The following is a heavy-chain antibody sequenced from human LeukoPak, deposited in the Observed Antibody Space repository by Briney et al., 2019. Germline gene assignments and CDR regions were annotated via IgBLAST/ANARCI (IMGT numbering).Heavy chain of an antibody. J-gene: IGHJ4*02. V-gene: IGHV4-61*02. Sequence: NPSETLSLTCTVSGGSISSGSYYWSWIRQPAGKGLEWIVRIYTSGSNNYNPSLKSRVTISVDTSKNQFSLKLSSVTAADTAVYYCARVPSYGPFDYWGQGTLVTVSS. CDR3: ARVPSYGPFDY. CDR1: GGSISSGSYY. CDR2: IYTSGSN. D-gene: IGHD5-18*01.